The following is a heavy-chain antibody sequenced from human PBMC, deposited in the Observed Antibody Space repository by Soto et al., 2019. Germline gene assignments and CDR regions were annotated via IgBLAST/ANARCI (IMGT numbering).Heavy chain of an antibody. V-gene: IGHV3-30-3*01. D-gene: IGHD6-19*01. CDR3: ARDTSSQTWKQWRYFDY. CDR1: EFTFSNYA. J-gene: IGHJ4*02. Sequence: GGSLRLSCAASEFTFSNYAMHWVRQAPGKGLEWVAVISYDGSNKYYADSVKGRFTISRDNSKNTLYLQMNSLRAEDTAVYYCARDTSSQTWKQWRYFDYWGQGT. CDR2: ISYDGSNK.